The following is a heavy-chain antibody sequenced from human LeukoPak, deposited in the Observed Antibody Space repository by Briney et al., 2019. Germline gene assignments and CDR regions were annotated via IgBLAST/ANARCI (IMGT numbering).Heavy chain of an antibody. CDR1: GFTFSSYG. V-gene: IGHV3-30*18. J-gene: IGHJ6*02. D-gene: IGHD5-24*01. CDR3: AKDEMATILRVGYYGMDV. CDR2: ISYDGSNK. Sequence: GGSLRLSCAASGFTFSSYGMHWVRQAPGKGLEWVAVISYDGSNKYYADSVKGRFTISRDNSKNTPYLQMNSLRAEDTAVYYCAKDEMATILRVGYYGMDVWGQGTTVTVS.